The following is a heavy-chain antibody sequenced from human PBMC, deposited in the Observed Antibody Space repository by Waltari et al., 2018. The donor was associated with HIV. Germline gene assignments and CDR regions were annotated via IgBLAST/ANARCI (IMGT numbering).Heavy chain of an antibody. J-gene: IGHJ6*02. D-gene: IGHD3-10*01. V-gene: IGHV3-20*01. CDR3: ARKAVRGGYYGMDV. CDR1: GFTFVEFG. CDR2: ISWNGGGT. Sequence: EVQLVESGGGVVRPGGSLRLSCAASGFTFVEFGLSWVRKAPGKGLGWVSAISWNGGGTGYADSVKGRFTISRDNAKNSLYLQMNSLRVEDTALYHCARKAVRGGYYGMDVWGQGTTVTVSS.